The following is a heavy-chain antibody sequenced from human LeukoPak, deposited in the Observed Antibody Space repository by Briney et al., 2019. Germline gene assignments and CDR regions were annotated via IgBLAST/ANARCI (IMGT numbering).Heavy chain of an antibody. CDR2: IYASGNT. J-gene: IGHJ4*02. CDR1: GGSISSGSYY. CDR3: ARDGPTYDFWYDSTPYFDY. V-gene: IGHV4-61*02. D-gene: IGHD3-3*01. Sequence: SETLSLTCTVSGGSISSGSYYWSWIRQPAGKGLEWIGRIYASGNTNYNPSLKGRVTMSVDTSKNQFSLKLSSVTAADTAVYYCARDGPTYDFWYDSTPYFDYWGQGTLVTVSS.